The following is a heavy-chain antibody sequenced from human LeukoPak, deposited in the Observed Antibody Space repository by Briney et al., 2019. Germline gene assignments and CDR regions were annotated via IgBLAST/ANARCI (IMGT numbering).Heavy chain of an antibody. CDR3: ARGTDYYDSSGYSAGRFDP. V-gene: IGHV4-59*01. Sequence: PSETLSLTCTVSGGSISNYYWSWIRQPPGKGLEWIGYIYYSGSTNYNPSLKSRVTMSVDTSKNQFSLKLGSVTAADTAVYYCARGTDYYDSSGYSAGRFDPWGQGTLVTVSS. J-gene: IGHJ5*02. CDR2: IYYSGST. D-gene: IGHD3-22*01. CDR1: GGSISNYY.